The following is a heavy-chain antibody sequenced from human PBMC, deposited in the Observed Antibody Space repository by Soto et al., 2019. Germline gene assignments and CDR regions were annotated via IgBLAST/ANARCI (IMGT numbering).Heavy chain of an antibody. Sequence: QVQLVQSGAEVKRPGSSVQVSCKASGGTFRTSTISWVRQAPGQGLEWMGRIIPILNIANYAQKFQGRVTFTADKSTSTAYMDMGSLRSEDTAVYYCARSVGVYVDTNMVSAYGMDVWGQGTTVTVSS. V-gene: IGHV1-69*02. D-gene: IGHD5-18*01. CDR2: IIPILNIA. J-gene: IGHJ6*02. CDR1: GGTFRTST. CDR3: ARSVGVYVDTNMVSAYGMDV.